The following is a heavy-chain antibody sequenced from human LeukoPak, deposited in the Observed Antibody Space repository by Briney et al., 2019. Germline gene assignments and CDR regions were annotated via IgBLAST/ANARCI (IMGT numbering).Heavy chain of an antibody. CDR1: GGSFSGYY. CDR3: ASRRYSSSWYDSSYYYYGMDV. Sequence: SETLSLTCAVYGGSFSGYYWSWIRQPPGKGLEWIGEMNHSGSTNYNPSLKSRVTISVDTSKNQFSLKLSSVTAADTAVYYCASRRYSSSWYDSSYYYYGMDVWGQGTTVTVSS. V-gene: IGHV4-34*01. J-gene: IGHJ6*02. D-gene: IGHD6-13*01. CDR2: MNHSGST.